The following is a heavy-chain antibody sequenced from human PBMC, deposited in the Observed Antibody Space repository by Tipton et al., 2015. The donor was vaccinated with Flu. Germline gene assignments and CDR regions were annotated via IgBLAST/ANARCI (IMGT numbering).Heavy chain of an antibody. CDR3: ARLALLRVATMVQAYYYYGMDV. CDR1: GGSFSGYY. D-gene: IGHD5-12*01. CDR2: INHSGST. V-gene: IGHV4-34*01. Sequence: TLSLTCAVYGGSFSGYYWSWIRQPPGKGLEWIGEINHSGSTNYNPSLKSRVTISVDTSKNQFSLKLSSVTAADTAVYYCARLALLRVATMVQAYYYYGMDVWGQGTTVTVSS. J-gene: IGHJ6*02.